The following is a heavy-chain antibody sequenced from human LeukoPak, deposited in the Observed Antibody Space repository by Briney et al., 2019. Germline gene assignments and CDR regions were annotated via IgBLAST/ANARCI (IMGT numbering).Heavy chain of an antibody. CDR2: IIPIFGTA. V-gene: IGHV1-69*05. J-gene: IGHJ6*03. CDR1: GGTFSSYA. Sequence: SVKVSCKASGGTFSSYAISWVRQAPGQGLEWMGGIIPIFGTANYAQKFQGRVTITTDESTSTAYMELSSLRSEDTAVYYCARGPGWAASEPYYYYYYMDVWGKGTTVTVSS. D-gene: IGHD2-15*01. CDR3: ARGPGWAASEPYYYYYYMDV.